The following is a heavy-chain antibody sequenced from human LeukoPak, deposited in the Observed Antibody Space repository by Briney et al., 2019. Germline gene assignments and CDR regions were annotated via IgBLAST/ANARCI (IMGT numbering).Heavy chain of an antibody. CDR1: GFTFSSYS. D-gene: IGHD1-26*01. CDR2: ISSSSSYI. J-gene: IGHJ4*02. Sequence: GGSLRLSCAASGFTFSSYSMNWVRQAPGKGLEWVSSISSSSSYIYYADSVKGRFTISIDNSKNSLYLQMNSLRAEDTAVYYWARTYPGSYSFGYWGQGTLVTVSS. V-gene: IGHV3-21*01. CDR3: ARTYPGSYSFGY.